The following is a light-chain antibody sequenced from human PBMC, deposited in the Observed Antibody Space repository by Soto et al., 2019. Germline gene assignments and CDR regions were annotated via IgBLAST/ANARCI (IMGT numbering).Light chain of an antibody. Sequence: EIVMTQSPATLSVSPGDRATLSCRASQSVSSKLAWYQQKPGQAPRLLISGASTRATGIPARFSGSGSGTEFTLTISSLQSEDFAVYYCQQYDNLPPLTFGGGTKVEIK. J-gene: IGKJ4*01. CDR3: QQYDNLPPLT. CDR2: GAS. CDR1: QSVSSK. V-gene: IGKV3-15*01.